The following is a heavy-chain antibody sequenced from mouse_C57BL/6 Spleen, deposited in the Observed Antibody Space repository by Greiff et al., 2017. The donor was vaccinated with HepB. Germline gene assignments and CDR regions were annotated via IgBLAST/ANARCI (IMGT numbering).Heavy chain of an antibody. V-gene: IGHV1-80*01. CDR1: GYAFSSYW. CDR3: ARGDITRYFDV. J-gene: IGHJ1*03. Sequence: VQLQQSGVELVKPGASVKISCKASGYAFSSYWMNWVKQRPGKGLEWIGQIYPGDGDTNYNGKFKGKATLTADKSSSTAYMQLSSLTSEDSAVYFCARGDITRYFDVWGTGTTVTVSS. CDR2: IYPGDGDT.